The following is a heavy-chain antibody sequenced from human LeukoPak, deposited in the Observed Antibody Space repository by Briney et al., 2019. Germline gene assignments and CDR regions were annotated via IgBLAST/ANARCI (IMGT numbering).Heavy chain of an antibody. J-gene: IGHJ5*02. Sequence: GASVKVSCKASGYTFTSYDINWVRQATGQGLEWMGWMNPNSGNTGYAQKFQGRVTMTRNTSISTAYMELSSLRSEDTAVYYCARGPPGGLRYFDWLSNWFDPWGQGTLVTVSS. CDR1: GYTFTSYD. D-gene: IGHD3-9*01. V-gene: IGHV1-8*01. CDR2: MNPNSGNT. CDR3: ARGPPGGLRYFDWLSNWFDP.